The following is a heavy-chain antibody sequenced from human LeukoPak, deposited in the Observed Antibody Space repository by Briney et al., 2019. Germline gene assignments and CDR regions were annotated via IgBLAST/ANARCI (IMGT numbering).Heavy chain of an antibody. CDR1: GITLSNYG. V-gene: IGHV3-23*01. CDR3: AKRGVVIRDILVGFHKEAYYFDS. J-gene: IGHJ4*02. D-gene: IGHD2-15*01. Sequence: GGSLRHSCAVSGITLSNYGMSWVREAPGKGLEWVAGISDSGGRTNYADSVKGRFTISRDNPKNTLYLQMNSLRAEDTAVYFCAKRGVVIRDILVGFHKEAYYFDSWGQGALVTVSS. CDR2: ISDSGGRT.